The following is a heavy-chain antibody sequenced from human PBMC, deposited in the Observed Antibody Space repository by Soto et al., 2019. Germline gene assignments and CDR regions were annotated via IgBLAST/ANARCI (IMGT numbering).Heavy chain of an antibody. CDR1: GYTFTSYY. V-gene: IGHV1-46*01. J-gene: IGHJ4*02. CDR2: INPSGGST. CDR3: SRGSKGSGWSYYFDY. Sequence: QVQLVQSGAEVKKPGASVKVSCKASGYTFTSYYMHWVRQAPGQGLEWMGIINPSGGSTSYAQKFPGRVTMTRDTSTSTVYMGLSSLRSDDTAVYYCSRGSKGSGWSYYFDYWGQGTLVTVSS. D-gene: IGHD6-19*01.